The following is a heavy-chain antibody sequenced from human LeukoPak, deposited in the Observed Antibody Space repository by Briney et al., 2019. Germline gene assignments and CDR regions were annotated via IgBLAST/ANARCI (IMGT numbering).Heavy chain of an antibody. D-gene: IGHD3-22*01. J-gene: IGHJ4*02. CDR1: GYTFTSYG. V-gene: IGHV1-18*01. CDR2: ISAYNGNR. CDR3: ARGVGYYYDSSGYYYFDY. Sequence: GASVKVSCKASGYTFTSYGISWVRQAPGQGLEWMGWISAYNGNRNYAQKLQGRVTMTTDTSTSTVYMELRSLRSDDTAVYYCARGVGYYYDSSGYYYFDYWGQGTLVTVSS.